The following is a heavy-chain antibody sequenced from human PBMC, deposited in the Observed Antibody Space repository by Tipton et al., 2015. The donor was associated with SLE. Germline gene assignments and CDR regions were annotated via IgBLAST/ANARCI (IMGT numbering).Heavy chain of an antibody. V-gene: IGHV3-30-3*01. Sequence: RSLRLSCAASGFTFSSYAMHWVRQAPGKGLEWVAVISYDGSNKYYADSVKGRFTISRDNSKNTLYLQMNSLRAEDTAVYYCARDSPEELRFREVAFDIWGQGTMVTVSS. CDR3: ARDSPEELRFREVAFDI. CDR2: ISYDGSNK. D-gene: IGHD3-3*01. J-gene: IGHJ3*02. CDR1: GFTFSSYA.